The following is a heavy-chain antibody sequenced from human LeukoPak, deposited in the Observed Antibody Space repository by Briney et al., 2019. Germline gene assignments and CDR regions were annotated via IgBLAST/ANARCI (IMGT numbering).Heavy chain of an antibody. CDR3: ARVAGSIDY. D-gene: IGHD6-19*01. CDR1: VYTFTRYD. CDR2: TNPNSGNT. J-gene: IGHJ4*02. V-gene: IGHV1-8*01. Sequence: ASVTVSFKASVYTFTRYDINWVRQATGQGLEWMGWTNPNSGNTGYAQKFQGRVTMTRDTSTSTAYMELSSLRSEDTAVYYCARVAGSIDYWGQGTLVTVSS.